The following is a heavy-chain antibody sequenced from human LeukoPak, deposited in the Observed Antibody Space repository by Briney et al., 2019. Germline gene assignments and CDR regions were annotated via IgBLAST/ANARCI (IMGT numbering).Heavy chain of an antibody. CDR1: GFTFSSYA. CDR3: AKDKSWSDYDILTGHDAFDI. Sequence: GGSLRLSCAASGFTFSSYAMSWVRQAPGKGLEWVSAISGSGGSTYYTDSVKGRFTISRDNSKNTLYLQMNSLRAEDTAVYYCAKDKSWSDYDILTGHDAFDIWGQGTMVTVSS. J-gene: IGHJ3*02. V-gene: IGHV3-23*01. D-gene: IGHD3-9*01. CDR2: ISGSGGST.